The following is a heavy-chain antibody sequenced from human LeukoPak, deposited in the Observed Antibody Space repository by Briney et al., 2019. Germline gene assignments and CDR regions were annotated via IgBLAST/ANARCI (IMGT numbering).Heavy chain of an antibody. V-gene: IGHV1-18*01. CDR3: AREGIVTSNWFDP. J-gene: IGHJ5*02. CDR1: GYTFTSYG. D-gene: IGHD3-22*01. CDR2: ISAYNGNT. Sequence: ASVKVSCKASGYTFTSYGISWVRQAPGQGLEWMGWISAYNGNTNYAQKFQGRVTMTRDTSISTAYMELSRLRSDDTAVYYCAREGIVTSNWFDPWGQGTLVTVSS.